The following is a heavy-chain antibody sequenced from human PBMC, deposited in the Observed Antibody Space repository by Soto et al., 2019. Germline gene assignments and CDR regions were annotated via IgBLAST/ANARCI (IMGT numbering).Heavy chain of an antibody. CDR3: ARGASIVPAALTFDY. V-gene: IGHV4-34*01. J-gene: IGHJ4*02. D-gene: IGHD2-2*01. CDR1: GGSFSGYY. CDR2: INHSGST. Sequence: SETMCLTCAVYGGSFSGYYWSWIRQPPGKGLEWIGEINHSGSTNYNPSLKSRVTISVDTSKNQFSLKLSSVTAADTAVYYCARGASIVPAALTFDYWGQGTLVTVSS.